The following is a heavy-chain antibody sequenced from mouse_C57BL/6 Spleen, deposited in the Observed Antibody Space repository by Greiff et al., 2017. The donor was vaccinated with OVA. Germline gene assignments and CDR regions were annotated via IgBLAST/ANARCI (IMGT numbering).Heavy chain of an antibody. D-gene: IGHD1-1*01. J-gene: IGHJ2*01. CDR1: GYAFSSYW. Sequence: VKLQESGAELVKPGASVKISCKASGYAFSSYWMNWVKQRPGKGLEWIGQIYPGDGDTNYNGKFKGKATLTADKSSSTAYMQLSSLTSEDSAVYFCARGGRGNYFDYWGQGTTLTVSS. CDR2: IYPGDGDT. CDR3: ARGGRGNYFDY. V-gene: IGHV1-80*01.